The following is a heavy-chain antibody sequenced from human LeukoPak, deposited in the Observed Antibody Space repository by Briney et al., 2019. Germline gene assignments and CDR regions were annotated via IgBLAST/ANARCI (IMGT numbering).Heavy chain of an antibody. CDR1: GGSISSSSYY. J-gene: IGHJ2*01. V-gene: IGHV4-39*01. CDR2: IYYSGST. CDR3: ARQTEPDYKTSGCYFDL. Sequence: SETLSLTCTVSGGSISSSSYYWGWIRQPPGKGLEWSGSIYYSGSTYYNPSLKSRAALSVDTSKNQFSLKLTSVTAADTAVYYCARQTEPDYKTSGCYFDLWGRGTLVTVSS. D-gene: IGHD1-14*01.